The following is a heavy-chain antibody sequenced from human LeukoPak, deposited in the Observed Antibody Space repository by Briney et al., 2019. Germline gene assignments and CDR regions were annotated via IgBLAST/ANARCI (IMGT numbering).Heavy chain of an antibody. V-gene: IGHV3-74*01. J-gene: IGHJ4*02. CDR3: AKDRIAVAGYYFDY. D-gene: IGHD6-19*01. CDR1: GFTFSSYW. Sequence: GGSLRLSCAASGFTFSSYWMHWVRQAPGKGLVWVSRINSDGSSTSYADSVKGRFTISRDNAKNTLYLQMNSLRAEDTAVYYCAKDRIAVAGYYFDYWGQGTLVTVSS. CDR2: INSDGSST.